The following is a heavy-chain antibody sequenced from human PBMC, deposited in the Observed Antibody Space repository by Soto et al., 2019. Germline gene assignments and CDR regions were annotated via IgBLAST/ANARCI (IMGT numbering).Heavy chain of an antibody. CDR3: AREDGYYDSSGYSPNWFDP. V-gene: IGHV4-34*01. D-gene: IGHD3-22*01. J-gene: IGHJ5*02. CDR2: INHSGST. CDR1: GGSFSGYY. Sequence: KASETLSPTCAAYGGSFSGYYWSWIRQPPGKGLEWIGEINHSGSTNYNPSLTSRVTISVDTSKNQFSLKLSSVTAADTAVYYCAREDGYYDSSGYSPNWFDPWGQGTLVTVSS.